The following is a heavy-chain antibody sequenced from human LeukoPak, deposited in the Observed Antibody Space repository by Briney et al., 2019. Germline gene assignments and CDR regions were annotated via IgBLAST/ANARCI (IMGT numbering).Heavy chain of an antibody. CDR2: ISTNNGKT. V-gene: IGHV1-18*01. CDR1: GYTLSSYG. Sequence: GASVKVSCKSSGYTLSSYGINWVRQAPGQGLEWMGWISTNNGKTNYAQKLQGRVTMTTDKSTSTAYMELRSLRSDDTAVYYCTRGAVADPYNWFDPWGQGTLVTVSS. CDR3: TRGAVADPYNWFDP. D-gene: IGHD6-13*01. J-gene: IGHJ5*02.